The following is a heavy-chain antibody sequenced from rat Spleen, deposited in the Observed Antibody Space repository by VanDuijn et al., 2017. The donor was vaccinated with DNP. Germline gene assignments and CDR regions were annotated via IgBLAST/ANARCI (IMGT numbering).Heavy chain of an antibody. CDR2: ISYDGSST. V-gene: IGHV5-20*01. CDR1: GFTFSNYD. J-gene: IGHJ2*01. D-gene: IGHD1-6*01. Sequence: EVQLVESWGGLVQPGRSMKLSCAASGFTFSNYDMAWVRQAPTKGLEWVASISYDGSSTYYRDSVKGRFTISRDNAKSTLYLQMDSLRSEDTATYYCTTLYTTDYYPGYFDYWGQGVMVTVSS. CDR3: TTLYTTDYYPGYFDY.